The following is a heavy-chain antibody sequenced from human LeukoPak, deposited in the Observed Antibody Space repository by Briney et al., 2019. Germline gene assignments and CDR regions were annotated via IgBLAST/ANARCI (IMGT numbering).Heavy chain of an antibody. CDR1: GFTFSSYG. J-gene: IGHJ6*03. Sequence: GGSLRLSCAASGFTFSSYGMHWVRQAPGKGLEWVAVISYDGSNKYYADSVKGRFTISRDNSKNTLYLQMNSLRAEDTAVYYCAALYCSGGSCYSAPYYYYYMDVWGKGTTVIISS. V-gene: IGHV3-30*03. CDR2: ISYDGSNK. CDR3: AALYCSGGSCYSAPYYYYYMDV. D-gene: IGHD2-15*01.